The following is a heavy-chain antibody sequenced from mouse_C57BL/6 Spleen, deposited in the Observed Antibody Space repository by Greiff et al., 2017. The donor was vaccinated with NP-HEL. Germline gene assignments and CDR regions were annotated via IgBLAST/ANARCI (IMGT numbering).Heavy chain of an antibody. Sequence: DVHLVESGGDLVKPGGSLKLSCAASGFTFSSYGMSWVRQTPDKRLEWVATISSGGSYTYYPDSVKGRFTISRDNAKHTLYLQMSSLKSEDTAMYYCARQDYYGSSYDYFDYWGQGTTLTVSS. CDR1: GFTFSSYG. D-gene: IGHD1-1*01. V-gene: IGHV5-6*01. CDR2: ISSGGSYT. J-gene: IGHJ2*01. CDR3: ARQDYYGSSYDYFDY.